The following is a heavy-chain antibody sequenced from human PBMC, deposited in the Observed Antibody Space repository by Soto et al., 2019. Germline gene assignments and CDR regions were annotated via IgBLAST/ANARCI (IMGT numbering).Heavy chain of an antibody. Sequence: SVKVSCKASGGTFSSYAISWVRQAPGQGLEWMGGIIPIFGTANYAQKFQGRVTITADESTSTAYMELSSLRSEDTAVYYCARAFSGSFYYDGSVSPWVHPDGDVWGKGTTVT. V-gene: IGHV1-69*13. CDR3: ARAFSGSFYYDGSVSPWVHPDGDV. CDR1: GGTFSSYA. CDR2: IIPIFGTA. D-gene: IGHD3-22*01. J-gene: IGHJ6*03.